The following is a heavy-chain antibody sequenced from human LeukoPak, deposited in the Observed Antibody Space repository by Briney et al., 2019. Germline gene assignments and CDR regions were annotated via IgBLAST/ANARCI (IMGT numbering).Heavy chain of an antibody. Sequence: GGSLRLSCAASGFTFSSYSMNWVRQAPGKGLEGVPSISSSSSYIYYADSVKGRFTISRDNAKNSLYLQMNSLRAEDTAVYYCARERGYCSGGSCHNGARYYYYGMDVWGQGTTVTVSS. V-gene: IGHV3-21*01. CDR2: ISSSSSYI. J-gene: IGHJ6*02. D-gene: IGHD2-15*01. CDR3: ARERGYCSGGSCHNGARYYYYGMDV. CDR1: GFTFSSYS.